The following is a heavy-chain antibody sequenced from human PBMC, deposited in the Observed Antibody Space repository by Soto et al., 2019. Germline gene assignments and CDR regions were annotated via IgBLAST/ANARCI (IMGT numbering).Heavy chain of an antibody. CDR1: GFTFSSYG. CDR2: ILYDGSNT. CDR3: AKEGGLSGSYYISSSYYFDY. V-gene: IGHV3-30*18. D-gene: IGHD1-26*01. J-gene: IGHJ4*02. Sequence: GGSLRLSCVASGFTFSSYGMHWVRQAPGKRMEWVAIILYDGSNTYYADSVKGRFTISRDNSKNTLYLQMNSLRAEDTSVYYCAKEGGLSGSYYISSSYYFDYWGQGTLVTVSS.